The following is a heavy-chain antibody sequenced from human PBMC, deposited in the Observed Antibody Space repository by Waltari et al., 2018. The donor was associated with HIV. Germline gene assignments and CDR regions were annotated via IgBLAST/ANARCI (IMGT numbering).Heavy chain of an antibody. D-gene: IGHD6-13*01. CDR1: RFTFSSYW. V-gene: IGHV3-7*01. J-gene: IGHJ4*02. CDR3: ASLYSSSYY. CDR2: IKQDGSEK. Sequence: EVQLVESGGGLVQPGGSLRLSCAASRFTFSSYWMSWVRQAPGKGLEWVANIKQDGSEKYYVDSVKGRFTISRDNAKNSLYLQMNSLRAEDTAVYYCASLYSSSYYWGQGTLVTVSS.